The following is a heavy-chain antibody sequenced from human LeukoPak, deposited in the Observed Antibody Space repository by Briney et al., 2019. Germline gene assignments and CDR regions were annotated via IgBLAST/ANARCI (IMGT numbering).Heavy chain of an antibody. J-gene: IGHJ4*02. V-gene: IGHV3-23*01. CDR3: AKSWSCVQYNDWLCYFDY. D-gene: IGHD3-9*01. CDR2: ISGSSGTT. CDR1: GFTFSNYA. Sequence: GGSLRLSCAASGFTFSNYAMSWVRQAPGKGLEWVSGISGSSGTTYYADSVQGRFTISRDNSKDTLYLQMNSLRDEDTAVNYCAKSWSCVQYNDWLCYFDYWGQGTLVTVSS.